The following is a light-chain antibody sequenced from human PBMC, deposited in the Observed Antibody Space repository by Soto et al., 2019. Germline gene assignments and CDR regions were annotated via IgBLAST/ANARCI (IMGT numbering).Light chain of an antibody. CDR2: EVS. Sequence: QSAVTQPASVSGSPGQSITISCTGTSSDVGGYNYVSWYQQHPGKAPKLMIYEVSNRPSGVSNRFSGSKSGNTASLTISGLQAEDEADKYCSSYTSSSTRVFGGGTQMTVL. CDR1: SSDVGGYNY. V-gene: IGLV2-14*01. J-gene: IGLJ2*01. CDR3: SSYTSSSTRV.